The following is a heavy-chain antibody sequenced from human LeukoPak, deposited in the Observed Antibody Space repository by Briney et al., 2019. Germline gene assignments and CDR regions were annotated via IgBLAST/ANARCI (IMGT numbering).Heavy chain of an antibody. CDR3: ARDNCGGDCYGYYYYGMDV. V-gene: IGHV7-4-1*02. D-gene: IGHD2-21*02. Sequence: ASVKVSCKASGYTFTSYAMNWVRQAPGQGLEWMGWINTNAGNPTYAQGFTGRFVFSLDTSVSTAYLQISSLKAEDTAVYYCARDNCGGDCYGYYYYGMDVWGQGTTVTVSS. CDR1: GYTFTSYA. J-gene: IGHJ6*02. CDR2: INTNAGNP.